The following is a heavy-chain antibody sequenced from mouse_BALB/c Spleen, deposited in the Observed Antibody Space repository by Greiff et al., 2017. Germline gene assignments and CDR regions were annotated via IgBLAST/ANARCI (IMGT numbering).Heavy chain of an antibody. CDR2: INPSNGRT. CDR3: ANYDEGLDD. V-gene: IGHV1S81*02. CDR1: GYTFTSYW. Sequence: QVHVKQSGAELVKPGASVKLSCKASGYTFTSYWMHWVKQRPGQGLEWIGEINPSNGRTNYNEKFKSKATLTVDKSSSTAYMQLSSLTSEDSAVYDCANYDEGLDDWGQGTTLTVSS. J-gene: IGHJ2*01. D-gene: IGHD2-4*01.